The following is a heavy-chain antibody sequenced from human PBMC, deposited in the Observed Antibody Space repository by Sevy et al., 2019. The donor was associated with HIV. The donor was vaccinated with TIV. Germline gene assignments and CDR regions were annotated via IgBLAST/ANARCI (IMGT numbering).Heavy chain of an antibody. D-gene: IGHD1-26*01. Sequence: GESLKISCRASGYDFANNWIGWVRQMPGEGLEWMGIIYPGDSDTRYTPSFEGRVTISADKSVNTAYLQWSSLKAPDTATYQRARPVSYAAYWGKGTLVTVSS. V-gene: IGHV5-51*01. CDR3: ARPVSYAAY. J-gene: IGHJ4*02. CDR2: IYPGDSDT. CDR1: GYDFANNW.